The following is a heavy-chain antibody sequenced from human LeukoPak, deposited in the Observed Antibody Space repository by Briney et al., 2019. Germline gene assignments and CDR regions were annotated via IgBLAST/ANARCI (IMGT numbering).Heavy chain of an antibody. Sequence: SETLSLNCSVSGGSINSYWWSWIRQPAGKGPEFIGRIYTTGRTNYNPSLMSRVSMSVDTSKNKFSLELRSVTAADTVVYFCARAGYTISSYRFDYWGQGALVTVSS. CDR3: ARAGYTISSYRFDY. V-gene: IGHV4-4*07. J-gene: IGHJ4*02. CDR2: IYTTGRT. CDR1: GGSINSYW. D-gene: IGHD3-16*02.